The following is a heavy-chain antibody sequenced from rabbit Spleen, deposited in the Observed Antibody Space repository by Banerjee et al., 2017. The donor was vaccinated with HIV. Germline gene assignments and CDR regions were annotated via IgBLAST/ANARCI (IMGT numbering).Heavy chain of an antibody. J-gene: IGHJ4*01. D-gene: IGHD4-1*01. CDR1: GFSFSSRYY. Sequence: QSLEESGGDLVKPGASLTLTCTASGFSFSSRYYMCWVRQAPGKGLEWIACIYSGSSGDSYSASWTKGRITISKTSSTTVTLQMTSLTAADTATYFCARETSSGWGIVSFYFSLWGPGTLVTVS. V-gene: IGHV1S40*01. CDR3: ARETSSGWGIVSFYFSL. CDR2: IYSGSSGDS.